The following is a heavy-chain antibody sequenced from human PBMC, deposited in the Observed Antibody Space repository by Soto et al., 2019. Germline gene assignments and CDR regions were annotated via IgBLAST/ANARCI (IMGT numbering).Heavy chain of an antibody. CDR2: IYYSGST. V-gene: IGHV4-59*01. CDR3: ARGEDDFWSGWYYYMDV. Sequence: QVQLQESGPGLVKPSETLSLTCTVSGGSISSYYWSWIRQPPGKGLEWIGYIYYSGSTNYNPSLKSRVTISVDTSKNQFSLKLSSVTAADTAVYYSARGEDDFWSGWYYYMDVWGKGTTVTVSS. CDR1: GGSISSYY. J-gene: IGHJ6*03. D-gene: IGHD3-3*01.